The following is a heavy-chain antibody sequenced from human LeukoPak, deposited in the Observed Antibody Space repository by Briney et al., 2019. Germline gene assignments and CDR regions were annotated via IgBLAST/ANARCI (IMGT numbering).Heavy chain of an antibody. Sequence: SETLSLTCAVYGGSFSGYYWSWIRQPPGKGLEWIGEINHSGSTNYNPSLKSRVTISVDTSKNQFSLKLSSVTAADTAVYYCARACDCSSTSCYYFDYWGQGTLVTVSS. CDR1: GGSFSGYY. CDR3: ARACDCSSTSCYYFDY. D-gene: IGHD2-2*01. V-gene: IGHV4-34*01. J-gene: IGHJ4*02. CDR2: INHSGST.